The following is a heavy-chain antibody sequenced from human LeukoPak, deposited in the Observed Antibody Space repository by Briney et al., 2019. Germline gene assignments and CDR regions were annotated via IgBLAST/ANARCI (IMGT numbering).Heavy chain of an antibody. CDR1: GYTFTVYY. D-gene: IGHD3-22*01. Sequence: ASVTVSCTASGYTFTVYYMHWVRQAPGQGLEWMGRINPNSGGTNYAQKLQGRVTMTTDTSTNTAYMDLRSLRSDDTAVYYCARAGKTYYYGTSVYYYWGQGTQVTVSS. V-gene: IGHV1-2*06. CDR2: INPNSGGT. J-gene: IGHJ4*02. CDR3: ARAGKTYYYGTSVYYY.